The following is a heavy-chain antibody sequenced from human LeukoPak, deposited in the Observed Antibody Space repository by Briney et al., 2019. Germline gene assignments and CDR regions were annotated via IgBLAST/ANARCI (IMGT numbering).Heavy chain of an antibody. CDR3: AKDWTTVVTPKGYYFDS. V-gene: IGHV3-23*01. D-gene: IGHD4-23*01. CDR1: GFTFSTYG. J-gene: IGHJ4*02. Sequence: GGSLRLSCAASGFTFSTYGIHWVRQAPGKGLEWVSAISTTGGSTYYADSVKGRFTISRDNSKNTLSLQMDSLRVEDTAVYYCAKDWTTVVTPKGYYFDSWGQGTLVTVSS. CDR2: ISTTGGST.